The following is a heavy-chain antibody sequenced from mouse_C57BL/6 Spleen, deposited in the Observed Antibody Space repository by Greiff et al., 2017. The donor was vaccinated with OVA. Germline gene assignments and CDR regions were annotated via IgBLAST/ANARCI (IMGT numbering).Heavy chain of an antibody. CDR3: ARYGTTVVATGFDY. CDR2: IDPSDSYT. Sequence: QVQLQQPGAELVKPGASVKLSCKASGYTFTSYWMQWVKQRPGQGLEWIGEIDPSDSYTNYNQKFKGKATLTVDTSSSTAYMQLSSLTSEDSAVYYCARYGTTVVATGFDYWGQGTTLTVSS. V-gene: IGHV1-50*01. CDR1: GYTFTSYW. D-gene: IGHD1-1*01. J-gene: IGHJ2*01.